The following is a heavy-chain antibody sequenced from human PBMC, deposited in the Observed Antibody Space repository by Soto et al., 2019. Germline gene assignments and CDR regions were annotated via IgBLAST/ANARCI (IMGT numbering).Heavy chain of an antibody. J-gene: IGHJ6*02. CDR2: ISAYNGNT. D-gene: IGHD6-19*01. Sequence: GASVKVSCKASGYTFTSYGISWVRQAPGQGLEWMGWISAYNGNTNYAQKLQGRVTMTTDTSTSTAYMELRSLRSDDTAVYYCARDGGGQWLYYYYYGIDVWGQGTTVTVSS. CDR3: ARDGGGQWLYYYYYGIDV. V-gene: IGHV1-18*04. CDR1: GYTFTSYG.